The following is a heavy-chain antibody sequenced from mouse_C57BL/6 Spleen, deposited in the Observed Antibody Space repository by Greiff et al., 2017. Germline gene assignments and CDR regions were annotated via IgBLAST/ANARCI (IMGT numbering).Heavy chain of an antibody. V-gene: IGHV1-42*01. CDR2: INPSTGGT. J-gene: IGHJ4*01. CDR1: GYSFTGYY. D-gene: IGHD4-1*02. CDR3: ASNWDDYAMDY. Sequence: VQLKESGPELVKPGASVKISCKASGYSFTGYYMNWVKQSPEKSLEWIGEINPSTGGTTYNQKFKAKATLTVDKSSSTAYMQLKSLTSEDSAVYYCASNWDDYAMDYWGQGTSVTVSS.